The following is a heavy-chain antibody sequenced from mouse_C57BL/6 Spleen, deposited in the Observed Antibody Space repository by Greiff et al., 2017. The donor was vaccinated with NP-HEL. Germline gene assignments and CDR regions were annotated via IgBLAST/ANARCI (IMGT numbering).Heavy chain of an antibody. CDR1: GYTFTSYW. Sequence: QVQLQQPGAELVRPGSSVKLSCKASGYTFTSYWMDWVKQRPGQGLEWIGNIYPSDSETHYNQKFKDKATLTVDKSSSTAYMQLSSLTSEDSAVYYCARRTVVASDVWGTGTTVTVSS. V-gene: IGHV1-61*01. J-gene: IGHJ1*03. D-gene: IGHD1-1*01. CDR2: IYPSDSET. CDR3: ARRTVVASDV.